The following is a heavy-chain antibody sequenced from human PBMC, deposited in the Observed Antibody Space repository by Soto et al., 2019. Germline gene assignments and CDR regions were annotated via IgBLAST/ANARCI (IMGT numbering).Heavy chain of an antibody. Sequence: QVQLQQWGAGLLKPSETLSLTCAVYGGSFSGYYWSWIRQPPGQGLEWIGEINHSRSTNYNPSLKSRVTISVDTSKNPFSLKLSSVAAADTAVYYCARGWGRIFDYWGQGTLVTVSS. CDR1: GGSFSGYY. CDR2: INHSRST. V-gene: IGHV4-34*01. J-gene: IGHJ4*02. D-gene: IGHD7-27*01. CDR3: ARGWGRIFDY.